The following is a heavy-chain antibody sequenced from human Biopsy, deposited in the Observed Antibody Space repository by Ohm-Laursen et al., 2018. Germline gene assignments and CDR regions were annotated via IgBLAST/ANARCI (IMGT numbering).Heavy chain of an antibody. CDR1: GESFNGYY. V-gene: IGHV4-34*01. Sequence: SETLSLTCGVYGESFNGYYWSWIRQTPGKGLEWIGEINHSGRTNYNPSLKSRVTISVDTSKNQFSLKVRSVTAADTAVYFCARDSRGGHLNTTLITGKNLDSWGQGILVTVSS. CDR2: INHSGRT. J-gene: IGHJ4*02. CDR3: ARDSRGGHLNTTLITGKNLDS. D-gene: IGHD3-16*01.